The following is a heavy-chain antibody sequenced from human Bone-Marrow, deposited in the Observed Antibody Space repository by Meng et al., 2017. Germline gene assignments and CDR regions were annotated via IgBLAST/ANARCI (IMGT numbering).Heavy chain of an antibody. D-gene: IGHD3-3*01. CDR3: ARAAYDIWSGYAP. CDR2: IYHDGST. Sequence: QVQSQESGPGLVKPSGTLSLTCAVSGASISSSHWWGWVRQPPGKGLEWIGEIYHDGSTNYTPSLKSRVTISVDKSKNQFPLKLSSVTAADTAVYYCARAAYDIWSGYAPWGQGSLVTVSS. V-gene: IGHV4-4*02. CDR1: GASISSSHW. J-gene: IGHJ5*02.